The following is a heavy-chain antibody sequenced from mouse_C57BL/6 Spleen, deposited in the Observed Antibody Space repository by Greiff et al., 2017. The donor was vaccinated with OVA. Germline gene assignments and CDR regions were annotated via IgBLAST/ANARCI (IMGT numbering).Heavy chain of an antibody. CDR3: ALRPGYYAMDY. CDR2: IDPNSGGT. Sequence: QVQLQQPGAELVKPGASVKLSCKASGYTFTRYWLHWVKPRPGRGLEGIGRIDPNSGGTKYNEKFQSKATLPVDKPSSPAFMQLISLTSDDSAVYYFALRPGYYAMDYWGQGTSVTVSS. CDR1: GYTFTRYW. V-gene: IGHV1-72*01. J-gene: IGHJ4*01.